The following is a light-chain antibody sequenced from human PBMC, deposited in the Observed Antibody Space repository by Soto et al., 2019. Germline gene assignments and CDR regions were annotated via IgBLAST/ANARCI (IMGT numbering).Light chain of an antibody. J-gene: IGKJ1*01. CDR1: QSISSW. CDR2: KAS. CDR3: QQYNSYSRT. Sequence: DIQMTQSPSTLSASVGDRVTITCRASQSISSWLAWYQQKPGKAPKLLSYKASSLESGVPSRFSGSGSGTEFTLTISNLQPDDFAAYYCQQYNSYSRTFGQGTKVEIK. V-gene: IGKV1-5*03.